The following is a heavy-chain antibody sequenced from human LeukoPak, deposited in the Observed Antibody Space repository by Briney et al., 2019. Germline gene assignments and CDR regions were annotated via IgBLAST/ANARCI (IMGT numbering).Heavy chain of an antibody. Sequence: SETLSLACAVYGGSFSGYYWSWIRQPPGKGLEWIGEINHSGSTNYNPSLKSRVTISVDTSKNQFSLKLSSVTAADTAVYYCARGTRTFDPWGQGTLVTVSS. CDR2: INHSGST. V-gene: IGHV4-34*01. D-gene: IGHD2-2*01. CDR3: ARGTRTFDP. CDR1: GGSFSGYY. J-gene: IGHJ5*02.